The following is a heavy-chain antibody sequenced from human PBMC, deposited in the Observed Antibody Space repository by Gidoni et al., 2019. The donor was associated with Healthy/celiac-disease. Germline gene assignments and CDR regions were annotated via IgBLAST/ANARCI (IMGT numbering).Heavy chain of an antibody. J-gene: IGHJ4*02. D-gene: IGHD1-26*01. V-gene: IGHV3-66*01. CDR1: GFTVSSNY. Sequence: EVQLVESGGGLVQPGGSLRLSCAASGFTVSSNYMSWVRQAPGKGLEWVSVIYSGGSTYYADSVKGRFTISRDNSKNTLYLQMNSLRAEDTAVYYCARLGSGSYTGGFYFDYWGQGTLVTVSS. CDR3: ARLGSGSYTGGFYFDY. CDR2: IYSGGST.